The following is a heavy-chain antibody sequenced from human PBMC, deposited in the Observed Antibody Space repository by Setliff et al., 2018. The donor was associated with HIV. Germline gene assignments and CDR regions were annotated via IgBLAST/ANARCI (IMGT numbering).Heavy chain of an antibody. CDR3: ATYNRNDAFAI. CDR1: GLTFTNAW. J-gene: IGHJ3*02. Sequence: GSLRLSCVVSGLTFTNAWMNWVRQAPGKGLEWVGRIYIKINGGTTDHAAPLKGRFNISRDDSKNTLYLQLNRLNTEDTAVYYCATYNRNDAFAIWGQGTMVTVSS. D-gene: IGHD1-1*01. V-gene: IGHV3-15*07. CDR2: IYIKINGGTT.